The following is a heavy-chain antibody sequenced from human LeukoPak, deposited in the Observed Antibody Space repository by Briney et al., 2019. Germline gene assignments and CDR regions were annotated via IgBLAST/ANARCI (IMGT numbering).Heavy chain of an antibody. CDR1: GYTFASYD. V-gene: IGHV1-8*01. D-gene: IGHD3-22*01. CDR2: MNPNSGNT. CDR3: ARRQEGYDSSGYQKPRAEYFQH. J-gene: IGHJ1*01. Sequence: ASVKVSCKASGYTFASYDINWVRQATGQGLEWMGWMNPNSGNTGYAQKFQGRVTMTRNTSTRSAYTELSSLRSEDTAVYYCARRQEGYDSSGYQKPRAEYFQHWGQGTLVTVSS.